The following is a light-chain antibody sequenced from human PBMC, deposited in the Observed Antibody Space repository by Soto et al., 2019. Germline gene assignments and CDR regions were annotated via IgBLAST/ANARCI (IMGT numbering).Light chain of an antibody. CDR3: SSYGGSNNLI. V-gene: IGLV2-8*01. CDR2: EVS. CDR1: SGYVGGYNY. Sequence: QSALTQPPAASGSPGQPVTISCIGTSGYVGGYNYVAWYQQYPGKAPKLMIYEVSKRPSGVPDRFSGSKSGNTVSLTVSGLQAEDEADYYCSSYGGSNNLIFGGGTKLTVL. J-gene: IGLJ2*01.